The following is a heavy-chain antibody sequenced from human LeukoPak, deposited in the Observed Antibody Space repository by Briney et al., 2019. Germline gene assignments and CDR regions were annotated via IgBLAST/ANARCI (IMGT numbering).Heavy chain of an antibody. Sequence: GGSLRLSCAASGFTFSSHGMNWVRQTPGKGLEWVSYISKTSNTRDYADSVKGRFTISRDNDKNSLSLQMNSLRDEDTAVYYCARDRGYSNYYDYWGQGTLVTVSS. CDR3: ARDRGYSNYYDY. J-gene: IGHJ4*02. CDR2: ISKTSNTR. D-gene: IGHD5-12*01. V-gene: IGHV3-48*02. CDR1: GFTFSSHG.